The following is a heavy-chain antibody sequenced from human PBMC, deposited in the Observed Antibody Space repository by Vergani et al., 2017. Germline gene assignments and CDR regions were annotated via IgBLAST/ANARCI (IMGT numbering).Heavy chain of an antibody. D-gene: IGHD1-14*01. CDR1: GFTFIQYG. V-gene: IGHV3-33*01. J-gene: IGHJ5*02. CDR3: ARDLRLLYNRFDP. CDR2: TWYDGNNK. Sequence: QVQLVESGGGVVQPGRSLTLSCAASGFTFIQYGLHWFRQPPGKGLEWVAVTWYDGNNKQYADSVKGRFTISRDNSKSTMYLQMNSLRDEDTGVYYCARDLRLLYNRFDPWGQGTLVTVSS.